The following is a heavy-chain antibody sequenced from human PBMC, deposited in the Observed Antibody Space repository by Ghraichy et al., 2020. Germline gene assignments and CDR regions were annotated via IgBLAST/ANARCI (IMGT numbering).Heavy chain of an antibody. J-gene: IGHJ4*02. CDR3: ARQGGYYDSSGYSISY. CDR1: GGSISSYY. D-gene: IGHD3-22*01. V-gene: IGHV4-59*08. CDR2: IYYSGST. Sequence: SETLSLTCTVSGGSISSYYWSWIRQPPGKGLEWIGYIYYSGSTNYNPSLKSRVTISVDTSKNQFSLKLSSVTAADTAVYYCARQGGYYDSSGYSISYWGQGTLVTVSS.